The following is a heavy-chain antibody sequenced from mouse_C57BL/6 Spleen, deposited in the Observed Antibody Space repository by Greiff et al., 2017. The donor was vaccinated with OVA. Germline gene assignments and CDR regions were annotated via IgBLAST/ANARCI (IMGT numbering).Heavy chain of an antibody. CDR3: TRSPLLDY. J-gene: IGHJ2*01. Sequence: EVKLQESGPGLVKPSQSLSLTCSASGYTITSDYWNWIRKFPGNKLEYMGYISYSGSTSYNPSLKSRISTNQDTSKNQYYQQLNSVTTEDTATYYCTRSPLLDYWGQGTTRTVSS. D-gene: IGHD2-1*01. CDR1: GYTITSDY. CDR2: ISYSGST. V-gene: IGHV3-8*01.